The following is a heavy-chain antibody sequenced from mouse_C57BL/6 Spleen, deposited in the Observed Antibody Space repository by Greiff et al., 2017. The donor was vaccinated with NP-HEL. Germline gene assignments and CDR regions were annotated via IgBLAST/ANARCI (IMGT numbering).Heavy chain of an antibody. Sequence: QVQLQQSGAELMKPGASVKLSCTATGYTFTGYWIEWVKQRPGHGLEWIGEILPGSGSTNYNEKFKGKATFTADTSSNTAYMQLSSLTAEDAAIDDCARGRLGVTTVPYAMDYRGQGTTVTVAT. CDR1: GYTFTGYW. CDR3: ARGRLGVTTVPYAMDY. J-gene: IGHJ4*01. CDR2: ILPGSGST. V-gene: IGHV1-9*01. D-gene: IGHD1-1*01.